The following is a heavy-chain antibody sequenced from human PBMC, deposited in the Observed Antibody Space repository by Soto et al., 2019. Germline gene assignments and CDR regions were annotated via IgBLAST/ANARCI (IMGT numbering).Heavy chain of an antibody. CDR3: ARGSGSPKV. CDR2: INSDGSST. V-gene: IGHV3-74*01. CDR1: GFTFSGYW. Sequence: EVQLVESGGGLVQPGGSLRLSCAASGFTFSGYWMHWVRQAPGKGLVWVLRINSDGSSTNYADSVKGRFTISRDNAKNTLYLEMNSLRAEDTAVYYCARGSGSPKVGGQGTLVTVSS. D-gene: IGHD3-10*01. J-gene: IGHJ4*02.